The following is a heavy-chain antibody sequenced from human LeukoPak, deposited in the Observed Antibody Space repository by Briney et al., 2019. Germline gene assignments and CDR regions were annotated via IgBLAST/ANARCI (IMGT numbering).Heavy chain of an antibody. CDR1: GYTFTSYG. Sequence: ASVKVSCKASGYTFTSYGISWVRQAPGQGLEWMGWISAYNGNTNYAQRLQGRVTMTTDTSTSTAYMELRSLRSDDTAVYYCARVGVLLWFGDPHWFDPWGQGTLVTVSS. V-gene: IGHV1-18*04. CDR3: ARVGVLLWFGDPHWFDP. D-gene: IGHD3-10*01. J-gene: IGHJ5*02. CDR2: ISAYNGNT.